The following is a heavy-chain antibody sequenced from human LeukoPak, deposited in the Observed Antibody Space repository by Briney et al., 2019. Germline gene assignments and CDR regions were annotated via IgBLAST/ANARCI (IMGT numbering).Heavy chain of an antibody. V-gene: IGHV1-2*02. CDR2: INPNSGGT. D-gene: IGHD6-6*01. CDR3: VRFFRSSEFDY. J-gene: IGHJ4*02. CDR1: GYTFTNYG. Sequence: ASVKVSCKASGYTFTNYGISWVRQAPGQGLEWMGWINPNSGGTNYAQKFQGRVTMTRDTSISTAYMELSSLTSDDTAVYYCVRFFRSSEFDYWGQGTLVTVSS.